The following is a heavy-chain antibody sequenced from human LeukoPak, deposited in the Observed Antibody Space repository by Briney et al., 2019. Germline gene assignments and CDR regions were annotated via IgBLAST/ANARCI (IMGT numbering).Heavy chain of an antibody. J-gene: IGHJ4*02. CDR3: AQDRGGQQQLIQGFAY. CDR2: ISNDGSKS. D-gene: IGHD6-13*01. CDR1: GFTISSYG. Sequence: GRSLRLSCAASGFTISSYGMHWVRQAPGKGLEWVAVISNDGSKSYYADSVKGRFTISRDNPKDTLYLQMNSLRTEDTALYYCAQDRGGQQQLIQGFAYWGQGTLVTVS. V-gene: IGHV3-30*18.